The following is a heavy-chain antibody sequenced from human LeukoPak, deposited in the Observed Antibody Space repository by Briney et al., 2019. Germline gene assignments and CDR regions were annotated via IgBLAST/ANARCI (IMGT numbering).Heavy chain of an antibody. D-gene: IGHD2-2*01. J-gene: IGHJ4*02. V-gene: IGHV3-7*01. Sequence: PGGSLRLSCAASGFTFSSYWMSWVRQAPGKGLEWVANIKKDGSEKNYVESVKGRFTISRDNPKSSLYQQMNSLRVEDTAVYYCAREGRVVIVPATWGQGALVTVSS. CDR3: AREGRVVIVPAT. CDR1: GFTFSSYW. CDR2: IKKDGSEK.